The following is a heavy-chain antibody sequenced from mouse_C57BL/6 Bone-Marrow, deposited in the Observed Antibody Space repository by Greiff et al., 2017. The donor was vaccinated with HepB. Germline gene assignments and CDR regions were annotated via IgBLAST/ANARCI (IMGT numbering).Heavy chain of an antibody. V-gene: IGHV1-76*01. J-gene: IGHJ2*01. CDR3: ARSRGDYYGSSYVYYFDY. CDR2: IYPGSGNT. CDR1: GYTFTDYY. Sequence: QVQLQQSGAELVRPGASVKLSCKASGYTFTDYYINWVKQRPGQGLEWIARIYPGSGNTYYNEKFKGKATLTAEKSSSTAYMQLSSLTSEDAAVYFCARSRGDYYGSSYVYYFDYWGQGTTLTVSS. D-gene: IGHD1-1*01.